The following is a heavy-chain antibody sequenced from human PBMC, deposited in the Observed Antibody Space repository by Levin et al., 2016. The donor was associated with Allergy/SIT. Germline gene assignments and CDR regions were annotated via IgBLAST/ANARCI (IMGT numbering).Heavy chain of an antibody. CDR1: GFTFSSYA. CDR2: ISGSGGST. V-gene: IGHV3-23*01. D-gene: IGHD6-13*01. CDR3: AKARAAAGVP. Sequence: GESLKISCAASGFTFSSYAMSWVRQAPGKGLEWVSAISGSGGSTYYADSVKGRFTISRDNSKNTLYLQMNSLRAEDTAVYYCAKARAAAGVPWGQGTLVTVSS. J-gene: IGHJ5*02.